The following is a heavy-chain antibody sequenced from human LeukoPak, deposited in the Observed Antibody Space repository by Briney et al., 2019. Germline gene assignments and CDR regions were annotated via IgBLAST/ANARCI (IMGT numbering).Heavy chain of an antibody. CDR3: ARDRRPYYYGSGSGIFDY. Sequence: ASVKVSCKASGGTFSSYAISWVRQAPGQGLGWMGGIIPIFGTANYAQKFQGRVTITADESTSTAYMELSSLRSEDTAVYYCARDRRPYYYGSGSGIFDYWGQGTLVTVSS. V-gene: IGHV1-69*13. J-gene: IGHJ4*02. CDR2: IIPIFGTA. D-gene: IGHD3-10*01. CDR1: GGTFSSYA.